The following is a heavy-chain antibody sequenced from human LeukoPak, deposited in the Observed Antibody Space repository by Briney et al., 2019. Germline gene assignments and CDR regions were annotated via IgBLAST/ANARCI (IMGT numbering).Heavy chain of an antibody. V-gene: IGHV3-74*01. J-gene: IGHJ3*02. Sequence: GGSLRLSCAASGFTFRNYWMHWVCQGPGEGLMWVSRMWGDEGTTNYAVSVRGRFTVSRDKAKNTLYLQMNSLRCEDTVVYYCARRRPGFFSFDIWGQGTTVTVSS. CDR1: GFTFRNYW. CDR2: MWGDEGTT. CDR3: ARRRPGFFSFDI.